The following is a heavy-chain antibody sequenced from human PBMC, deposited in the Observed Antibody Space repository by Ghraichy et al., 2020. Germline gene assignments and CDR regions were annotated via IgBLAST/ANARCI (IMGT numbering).Heavy chain of an antibody. J-gene: IGHJ6*04. CDR1: GFPFGEYS. V-gene: IGHV3-43*02. D-gene: IGHD3-16*01. CDR2: ISGDGKDI. CDR3: AKEERKEFGTRNHYYSMDV. Sequence: GGSLRLSCAASGFPFGEYSMFWVRHPPGKGLEWVSVISGDGKDIYYGDSVKGRFTISRDSRKNSVFLEMNSQRTEDHALYYCAKEERKEFGTRNHYYSMDVWGKGTTVTVSS.